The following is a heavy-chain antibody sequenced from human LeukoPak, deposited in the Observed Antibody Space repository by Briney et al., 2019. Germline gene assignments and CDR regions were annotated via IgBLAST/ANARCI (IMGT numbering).Heavy chain of an antibody. CDR1: GDSISSSY. V-gene: IGHV4-4*07. J-gene: IGHJ4*02. Sequence: SETLSLTCTVSGDSISSSYWGWIRQPAGKGLEWIGRIHTSGSTYHSPSLKSRVTMSVDTSTNQFSLKLTSVTAADTAMYYCARVRLGRGLDYGGQGTLVTVS. D-gene: IGHD6-19*01. CDR2: IHTSGST. CDR3: ARVRLGRGLDY.